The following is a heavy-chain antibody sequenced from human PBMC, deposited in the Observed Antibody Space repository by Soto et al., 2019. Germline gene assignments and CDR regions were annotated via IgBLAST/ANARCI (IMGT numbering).Heavy chain of an antibody. CDR2: IDPSDSYT. V-gene: IGHV5-10-1*01. D-gene: IGHD4-4*01. J-gene: IGHJ6*02. Sequence: PGESLKISCKGSGYSFTSYWISWVRQMPGKGLEWMGRIDPSDSYTNYSPSFQGHVTISADKSISTAYLQWSSLKASDTAMYYCARHHDSNPPYWYYGMDVWGQGTTVTVSS. CDR1: GYSFTSYW. CDR3: ARHHDSNPPYWYYGMDV.